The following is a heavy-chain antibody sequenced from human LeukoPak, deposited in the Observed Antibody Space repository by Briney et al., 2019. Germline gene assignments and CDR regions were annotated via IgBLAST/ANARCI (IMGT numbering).Heavy chain of an antibody. CDR3: AQGGYFAFDF. J-gene: IGHJ3*01. CDR1: GFTFSDYY. V-gene: IGHV3-53*01. Sequence: GGSLRLSCAASGFTFSDYYMSWIRQAPGKGPEWVSGINRSGGKYYTDSVKGRFTISRDNSKSTLYLEMNSLRADDTAVYYCAQGGYFAFDFWGQGTMVTVSS. D-gene: IGHD2-2*03. CDR2: INRSGGK.